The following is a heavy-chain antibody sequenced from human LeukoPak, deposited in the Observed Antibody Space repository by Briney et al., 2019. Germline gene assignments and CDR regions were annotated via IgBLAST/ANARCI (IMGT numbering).Heavy chain of an antibody. CDR3: AKDRKFCSGGSCYNDYYYFDY. Sequence: PGGSLRLSCAASGFTFDDYTMHWVRQPPGKGLEWVSLISWDGGSPYYTDSVKGRFTISRDNSKNSLYLQMNSLRTEDTALYYCAKDRKFCSGGSCYNDYYYFDYWGQGTLVTVSS. CDR2: ISWDGGSP. J-gene: IGHJ4*02. CDR1: GFTFDDYT. D-gene: IGHD2-15*01. V-gene: IGHV3-43*01.